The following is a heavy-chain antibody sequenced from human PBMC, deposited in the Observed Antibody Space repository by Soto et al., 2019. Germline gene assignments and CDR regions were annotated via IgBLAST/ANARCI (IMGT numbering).Heavy chain of an antibody. D-gene: IGHD3-22*01. CDR3: ARDYYDSSGYLHDAFDI. Sequence: GGSLRLSCAASGFTFSSYAMHWVRQAPGKGLEYVSAISSNGGSTYYANSVKGRFTISRDNSKNTLYLQMGSLRAEDMAVYYCARDYYDSSGYLHDAFDIWGQGTMVTVSS. V-gene: IGHV3-64*01. CDR1: GFTFSSYA. CDR2: ISSNGGST. J-gene: IGHJ3*02.